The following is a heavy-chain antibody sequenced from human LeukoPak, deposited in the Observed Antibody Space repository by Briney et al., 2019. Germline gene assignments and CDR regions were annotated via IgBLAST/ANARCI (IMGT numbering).Heavy chain of an antibody. CDR2: IYSDGST. V-gene: IGHV3-66*01. D-gene: IGHD3-9*01. CDR3: AKSLPPFRFILGY. J-gene: IGHJ4*02. Sequence: PGGSLRLSCAASGFTVSSNYMSWVRQAPGKGLEWVSVIYSDGSTYYADSVKGRFTISRDISKNTLYLQMNSLRAEDTAVYYCAKSLPPFRFILGYWGQGTLVTVSS. CDR1: GFTVSSNY.